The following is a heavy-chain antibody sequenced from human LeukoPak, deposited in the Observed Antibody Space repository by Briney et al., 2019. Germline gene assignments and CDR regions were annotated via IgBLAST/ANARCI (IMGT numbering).Heavy chain of an antibody. CDR3: AKEPREWELPDS. D-gene: IGHD1-26*01. CDR2: MRYDGSNQ. V-gene: IGHV3-30*02. J-gene: IGHJ4*02. CDR1: GFTFSSYG. Sequence: GGSLRLSCAASGFTFSSYGMHWVRQAPGKGLEWVTFMRYDGSNQYCTDSVKGRFTISRDNSKNTLYLQMNSLRPEDTAVYYCAKEPREWELPDSWGQGTLVTVSS.